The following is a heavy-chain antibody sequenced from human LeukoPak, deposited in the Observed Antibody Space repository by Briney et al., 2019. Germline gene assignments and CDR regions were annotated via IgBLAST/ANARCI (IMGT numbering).Heavy chain of an antibody. J-gene: IGHJ3*02. CDR1: GGSISSYY. V-gene: IGHV4-59*01. CDR2: IYYSGST. CDR3: ARARGDAFDI. Sequence: PSETLSLTCTVSGGSISSYYWSWIRQPPGKGLEWIGYIYYSGSTNYNPSLKSRVTISVDTSKNQFSLKLSSVTAADTAVYYCARARGDAFDIWGQRTMVTVSS.